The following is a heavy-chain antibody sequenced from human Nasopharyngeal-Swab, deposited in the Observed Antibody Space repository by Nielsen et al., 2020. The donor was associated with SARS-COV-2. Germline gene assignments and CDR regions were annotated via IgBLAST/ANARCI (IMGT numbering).Heavy chain of an antibody. J-gene: IGHJ4*02. D-gene: IGHD6-6*01. Sequence: GESLKISCAASGFSFSSYGMSWVRQAPGKGLEWVSVISNGGGFTYYADSVKGRFTISRDNAKNSLYLQMNSLRAEDTAVYYCARDSEYSSSQDYDYWGQGTLVTVSS. CDR1: GFSFSSYG. CDR3: ARDSEYSSSQDYDY. V-gene: IGHV3-23*01. CDR2: ISNGGGFT.